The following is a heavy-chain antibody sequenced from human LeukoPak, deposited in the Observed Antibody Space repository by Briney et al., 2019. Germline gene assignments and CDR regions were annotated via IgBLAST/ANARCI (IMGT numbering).Heavy chain of an antibody. CDR3: ARYYYYYMDV. CDR2: IYSGGST. Sequence: PGGSLRLSCAASGFTVSSNYMSWVRQAPGKGLEWVSVIYSGGSTYYADSVKGRFTISRDNSKNTLYLQMNSLRAEETAVYYCARYYYYYMDVWGKGTTVTISS. V-gene: IGHV3-66*01. J-gene: IGHJ6*03. CDR1: GFTVSSNY.